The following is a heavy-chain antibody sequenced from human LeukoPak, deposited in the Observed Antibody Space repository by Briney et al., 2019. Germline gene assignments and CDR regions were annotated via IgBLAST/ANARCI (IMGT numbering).Heavy chain of an antibody. Sequence: PSETLSLTCAVYGGSFSGYYWSWIRQPPGKGLGWIGEINHSGSTNYNPSLKSRVTISVDTSKNQFSLKLSSVTAADTAVYYCARYRFGSSWGYYFDYWGQGTLVTVSS. CDR2: INHSGST. CDR1: GGSFSGYY. D-gene: IGHD6-13*01. J-gene: IGHJ4*02. CDR3: ARYRFGSSWGYYFDY. V-gene: IGHV4-34*01.